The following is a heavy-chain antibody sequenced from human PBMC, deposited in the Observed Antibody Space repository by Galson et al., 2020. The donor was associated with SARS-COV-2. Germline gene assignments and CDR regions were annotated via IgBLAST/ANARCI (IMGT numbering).Heavy chain of an antibody. CDR2: ISSNSDYI. V-gene: IGHV3-21*01. J-gene: IGHJ6*02. CDR3: ARDASWAMFGMDV. Sequence: GGSLRLSCAVSGFTFSSYTMNWVRQAPGKGLEWVSAISSNSDYIYYADSVKGRFTISRDNGKNSLYLQMNSLRAEDTAVYYCARDASWAMFGMDVWGQGTTVTVS. D-gene: IGHD1-26*01. CDR1: GFTFSSYT.